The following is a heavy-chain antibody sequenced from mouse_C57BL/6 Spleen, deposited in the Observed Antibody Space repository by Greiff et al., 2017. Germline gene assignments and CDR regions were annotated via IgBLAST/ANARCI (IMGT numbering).Heavy chain of an antibody. CDR1: GFTFTDYY. CDR2: IRNKANGYTT. J-gene: IGHJ3*01. CDR3: ARSAPGAWFAY. V-gene: IGHV7-3*01. D-gene: IGHD4-1*01. Sequence: EVNVVESGGGLVQPGGSLSLSCAASGFTFTDYYMSWVRQPPGKALEWLGFIRNKANGYTTEYSASVKGRFTIARDNSKSILYLQMTALRAEDSATYYCARSAPGAWFAYWGQGTLVTVSA.